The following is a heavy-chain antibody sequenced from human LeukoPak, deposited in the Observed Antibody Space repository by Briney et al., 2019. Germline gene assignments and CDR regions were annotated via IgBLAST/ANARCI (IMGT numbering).Heavy chain of an antibody. CDR2: ISYDGSNE. D-gene: IGHD4-17*01. Sequence: SGGSLRLSCAASGFTFSSYAMHWVRQAPGKGLEWVAVISYDGSNEYYADSVKGRFTISRDNSKNTLYLQMNSLRAEDTAVYYCARETYRLTTSWYFDLWGRGTLVTVSS. CDR3: ARETYRLTTSWYFDL. CDR1: GFTFSSYA. J-gene: IGHJ2*01. V-gene: IGHV3-30-3*01.